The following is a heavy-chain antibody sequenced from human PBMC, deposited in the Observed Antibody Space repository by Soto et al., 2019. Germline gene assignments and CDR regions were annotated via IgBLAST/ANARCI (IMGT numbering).Heavy chain of an antibody. CDR2: ISKSDYT. D-gene: IGHD2-2*01. V-gene: IGHV3-21*01. CDR1: GFAFNNYG. CDR3: AREGSIIIPAVSDF. Sequence: GGSLRLSCTVSGFAFNNYGINWVRQAPGKGLEWVSSISKSDYTYYSDSVKGRFTISRDNAKNSVSLQMNTLRVEDTAVYYCAREGSIIIPAVSDFWGQGTLVTVSS. J-gene: IGHJ4*02.